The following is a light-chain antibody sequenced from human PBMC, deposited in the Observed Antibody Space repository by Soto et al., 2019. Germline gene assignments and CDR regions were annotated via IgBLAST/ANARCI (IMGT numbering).Light chain of an antibody. CDR3: SSYTTSNTVV. CDR2: EVT. J-gene: IGLJ2*01. Sequence: HSALTQPASVSGSLGQSITISCTGTSSDVGTYDLVSWYQQHPGKAPQLMIFEVTNRPSGVSNRFSGSKSGNTASLTISGLQAEDEADYYCSSYTTSNTVVIGGGTKVTVL. CDR1: SSDVGTYDL. V-gene: IGLV2-14*01.